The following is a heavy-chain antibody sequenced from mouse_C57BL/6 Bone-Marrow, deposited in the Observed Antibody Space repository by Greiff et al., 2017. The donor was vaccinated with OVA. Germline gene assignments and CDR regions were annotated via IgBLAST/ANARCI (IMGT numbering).Heavy chain of an antibody. CDR1: GYTFTSYW. J-gene: IGHJ2*01. V-gene: IGHV1-61*01. CDR3: AIHYYGSSYYYFDY. Sequence: VQLQQPGAELVMPGASVKLSCKASGYTFTSYWMDWVKQRPGQGLEWIGNIYPSDSETHYNQKFKDKATLTVDKSSSTAYMQLSSLTSEDSAVYYCAIHYYGSSYYYFDYWGQGTTLTVSS. CDR2: IYPSDSET. D-gene: IGHD1-1*01.